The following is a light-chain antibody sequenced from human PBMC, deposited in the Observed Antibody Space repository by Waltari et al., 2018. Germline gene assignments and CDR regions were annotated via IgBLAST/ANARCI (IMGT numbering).Light chain of an antibody. CDR1: QSVLYSSNNNNY. CDR2: WAS. CDR3: QQYFSAPYT. J-gene: IGKJ2*01. V-gene: IGKV4-1*01. Sequence: DIVMTQSPDSLAVSLGERATVHCRSSQSVLYSSNNNNYFTWYQQKPGQPPKLLIYWASTRKSGVPDRFSGSGSGTDFTLTISSLQAEDVAVYYCQQYFSAPYTFGQGTKLEIK.